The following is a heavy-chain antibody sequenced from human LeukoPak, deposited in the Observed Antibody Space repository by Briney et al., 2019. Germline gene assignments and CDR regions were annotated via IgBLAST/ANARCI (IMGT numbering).Heavy chain of an antibody. CDR3: TRGETFEAFGY. CDR2: INHSGST. J-gene: IGHJ4*02. CDR1: GGSLSGYY. Sequence: SETLSLTCAVYGGSLSGYYWSWIRQPPGKGLEWIGEINHSGSTNYNPSLKSRVTISVETSKNQVTLKLSSVTAADTAVYYCTRGETFEAFGYWGQGTLVTVSS. D-gene: IGHD3-9*01. V-gene: IGHV4-34*01.